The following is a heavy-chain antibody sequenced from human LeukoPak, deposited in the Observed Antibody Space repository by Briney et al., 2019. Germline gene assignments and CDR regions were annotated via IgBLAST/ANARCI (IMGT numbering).Heavy chain of an antibody. CDR3: ARGRVGTSWFDP. J-gene: IGHJ5*02. D-gene: IGHD1-1*01. CDR2: IYYSGST. Sequence: PSETLSLTCTVSGGSISGSTYYWGWIRQTPGKGLEWIGSIYYSGSTYYNPSLKSRVTISVDTSKNQFSLKLSSVTAADTAVYYCARGRVGTSWFDPWGQGTLVTVSS. V-gene: IGHV4-39*07. CDR1: GGSISGSTYY.